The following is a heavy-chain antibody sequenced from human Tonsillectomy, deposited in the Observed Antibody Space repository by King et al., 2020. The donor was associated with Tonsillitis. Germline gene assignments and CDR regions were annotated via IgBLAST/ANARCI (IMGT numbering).Heavy chain of an antibody. CDR3: ARIVATPDY. Sequence: VQLVESGGGLVKPGGCLRLSCAASGFTFSEYYMSWIRQAPGKGLAWVSYISNIGSTIYYADSVKGRFTIPRDNAKNSLCLQMNSLRAEDTAVYYCARIVATPDYWGQGTLVTVSS. V-gene: IGHV3-11*01. J-gene: IGHJ4*02. CDR2: ISNIGSTI. CDR1: GFTFSEYY. D-gene: IGHD5-12*01.